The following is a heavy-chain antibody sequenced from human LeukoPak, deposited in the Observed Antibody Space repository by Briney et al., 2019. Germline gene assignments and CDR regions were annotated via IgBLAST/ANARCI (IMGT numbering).Heavy chain of an antibody. CDR1: GFTFDDYA. D-gene: IGHD5-18*01. Sequence: PGGSLRLSCAASGFTFDDYAMHWVRQAPGKGLEWVSGISWNSGSIGYADSVKGRFTISRGNAKSTLYLQMNSLRAADMALYYCTRASGYSSGAVDYWGQGTLVTVSS. CDR2: ISWNSGSI. CDR3: TRASGYSSGAVDY. J-gene: IGHJ4*02. V-gene: IGHV3-9*03.